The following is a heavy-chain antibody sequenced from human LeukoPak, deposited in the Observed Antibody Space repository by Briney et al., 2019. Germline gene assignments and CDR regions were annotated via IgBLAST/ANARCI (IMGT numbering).Heavy chain of an antibody. V-gene: IGHV4-39*01. CDR3: ARGYDF. CDR1: GGSISSSSYY. CDR2: INYSGST. D-gene: IGHD3-22*01. Sequence: SSETLSLTCTVSGGSISSSSYYWGWIRQPPGKGLDWIGVINYSGSTYYNPSLRSRVTISVDTSKNQFSLKLNSVTASDTAVYYCARGYDFWGQGTLVTVSS. J-gene: IGHJ4*02.